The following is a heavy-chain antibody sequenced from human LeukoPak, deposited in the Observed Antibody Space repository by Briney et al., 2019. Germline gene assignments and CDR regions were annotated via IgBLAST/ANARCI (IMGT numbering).Heavy chain of an antibody. CDR2: TSAYNGNT. CDR1: GYTFTSYG. Sequence: ASVKVSCKASGYTFTSYGISWVRQAPGQGLEWMGWTSAYNGNTNYAQKLQGRVTMTTDTSTSTAYMELRSLRSDDTAAYYCARDTESPLGYCTNGVCLGDYWGQGALVTVSS. CDR3: ARDTESPLGYCTNGVCLGDY. V-gene: IGHV1-18*01. D-gene: IGHD2-8*01. J-gene: IGHJ4*02.